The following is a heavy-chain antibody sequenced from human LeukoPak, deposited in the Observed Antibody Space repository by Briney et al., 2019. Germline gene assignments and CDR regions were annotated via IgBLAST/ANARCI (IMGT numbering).Heavy chain of an antibody. CDR3: ASRLVGAALYAFDI. CDR2: INPSGGST. V-gene: IGHV1-46*01. J-gene: IGHJ3*02. CDR1: GYTFTSYY. D-gene: IGHD1-26*01. Sequence: ASVKVSCKASGYTFTSYYMHWVRQAPGQGLEWMGIINPSGGSTSYAQKFQGRVTMTRDMSTSTVYMERSSLRSEDTAVYYCASRLVGAALYAFDIWGQGTMVTVSS.